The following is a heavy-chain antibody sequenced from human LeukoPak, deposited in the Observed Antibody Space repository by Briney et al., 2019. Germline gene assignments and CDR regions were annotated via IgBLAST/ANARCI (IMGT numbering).Heavy chain of an antibody. CDR3: ARDLGGWYFDY. J-gene: IGHJ4*02. CDR2: ISGSGVST. V-gene: IGHV3-23*01. CDR1: GFTSSSYA. D-gene: IGHD2-15*01. Sequence: GGSLRLSCAASGFTSSSYAMSWVRQAPGKGLEWVSAISGSGVSTYYADSVKGRFTISRDNAKNSLYLQMNSLRAEDTAMYYCARDLGGWYFDYWGQGTLVTVSS.